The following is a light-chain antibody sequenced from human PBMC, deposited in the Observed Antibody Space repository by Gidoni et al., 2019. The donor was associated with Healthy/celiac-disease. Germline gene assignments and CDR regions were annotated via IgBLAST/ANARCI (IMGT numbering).Light chain of an antibody. CDR2: GAS. V-gene: IGKV3-15*01. CDR3: QQYNNWTPIT. Sequence: DIVMTPSPATLSVSPGERATLSCRASQSVSSNLAWYQQKPGQAPRPLIYGASTRATGIPARFSGSGSGTEFTLTISSLQSEDFAVYYCQQYNNWTPITFGQGTRLEIK. CDR1: QSVSSN. J-gene: IGKJ5*01.